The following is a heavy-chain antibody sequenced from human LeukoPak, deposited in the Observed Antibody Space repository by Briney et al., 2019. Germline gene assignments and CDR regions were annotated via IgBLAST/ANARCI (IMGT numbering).Heavy chain of an antibody. Sequence: SETLSLTCGVSGTSFTSYYWSWIRQAPGKGLEWIGEVNHSGYTNMNPSLKSRVTISVDTSKNQFSLMMTSVTAADTAVYFCARMTTGHDYWGQGTLVTVSS. CDR3: ARMTTGHDY. CDR1: GTSFTSYY. CDR2: VNHSGYT. V-gene: IGHV4-34*01. D-gene: IGHD4-17*01. J-gene: IGHJ4*02.